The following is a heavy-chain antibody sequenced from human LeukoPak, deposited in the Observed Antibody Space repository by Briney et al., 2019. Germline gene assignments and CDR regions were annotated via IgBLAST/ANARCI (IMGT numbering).Heavy chain of an antibody. CDR1: GFTFSSYW. CDR3: ARGYSGYKDDAFDI. J-gene: IGHJ3*02. V-gene: IGHV3-74*01. Sequence: PGGSLRLSCAASGFTFSSYWMHWVRQAPGKGLVWVSRINTDGSSTSYADSVKGRFTISRDNSKNTLYLQMNSLRAEDTAVYYCARGYSGYKDDAFDIWGQGTMVTVSS. D-gene: IGHD5-12*01. CDR2: INTDGSST.